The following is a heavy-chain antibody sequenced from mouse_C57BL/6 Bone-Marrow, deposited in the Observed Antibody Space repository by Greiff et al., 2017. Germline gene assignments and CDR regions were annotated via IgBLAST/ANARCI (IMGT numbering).Heavy chain of an antibody. CDR1: GFTFSSYA. Sequence: EVQRVESGGGLVKPGGSLKLSCAASGFTFSSYAMSWVRQTPEKRLEWVATISDGGSYTYYPDNVKGRFTISRDNAKNNLYLQLSHLKSEDTAMYYCARERGSTMVTTGFAYGGQGTLVTVSA. V-gene: IGHV5-4*01. CDR2: ISDGGSYT. CDR3: ARERGSTMVTTGFAY. J-gene: IGHJ3*01. D-gene: IGHD2-2*01.